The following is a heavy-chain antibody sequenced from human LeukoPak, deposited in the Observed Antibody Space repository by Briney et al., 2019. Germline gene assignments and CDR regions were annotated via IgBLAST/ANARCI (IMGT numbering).Heavy chain of an antibody. D-gene: IGHD3-3*01. CDR1: GFTFSTYW. Sequence: GGSLRLSCAASGFTFSTYWMSWVRQAPGKGLEWVANIKKDGSEKYYMDSVKGRFTISRDNAENSVYLQMNSLRAEDTAVYYCAKRGDYDFWSGYYAPFDYWGQGTLVTVSS. CDR3: AKRGDYDFWSGYYAPFDY. V-gene: IGHV3-7*03. J-gene: IGHJ4*02. CDR2: IKKDGSEK.